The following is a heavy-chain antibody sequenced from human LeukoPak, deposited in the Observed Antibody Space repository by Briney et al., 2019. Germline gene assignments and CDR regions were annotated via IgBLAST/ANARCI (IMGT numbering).Heavy chain of an antibody. J-gene: IGHJ4*02. D-gene: IGHD3-10*01. CDR2: IYYSGST. CDR1: GGSISSGDYY. V-gene: IGHV4-30-4*08. CDR3: ARERGRYGSGSYSVDY. Sequence: SQTLSLTCTVSGGSISSGDYYWSWIRQPPGKGLEWIGYIYYSGSTYYNPSLKSRVTISVDTSKNQFSLKLSSVTAADAAVYYCARERGRYGSGSYSVDYWGQGTLVTVSS.